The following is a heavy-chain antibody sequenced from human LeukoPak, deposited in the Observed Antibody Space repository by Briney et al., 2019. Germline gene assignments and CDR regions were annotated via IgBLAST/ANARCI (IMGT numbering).Heavy chain of an antibody. J-gene: IGHJ4*02. Sequence: GGSLRLSCVASGFTISGYNMHWVRQAPGKGLEWVSSISSSSSYIYYADSVKGRFTISRDNAKNSLYLQMNSLRAEDTAVYYCARLRMWGSTIPFDYWGQGTLVTVSS. D-gene: IGHD2-2*02. V-gene: IGHV3-21*01. CDR2: ISSSSSYI. CDR3: ARLRMWGSTIPFDY. CDR1: GFTISGYN.